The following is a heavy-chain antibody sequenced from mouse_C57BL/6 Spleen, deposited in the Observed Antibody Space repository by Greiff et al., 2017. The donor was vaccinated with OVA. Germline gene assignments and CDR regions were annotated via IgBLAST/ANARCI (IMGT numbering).Heavy chain of an antibody. V-gene: IGHV1-59*01. J-gene: IGHJ4*01. Sequence: VQLQQPGAELVRPGTSVKLSCKASGYTFTSYWMHWVKQRPGQGLEWIGVIDPSDSYTNYNQKFKGKATLTVDTSSSTAYMQLSSLTSEDSAVYYGARGGPSTGTGEAMDYWGQGTSVTVSS. CDR3: ARGGPSTGTGEAMDY. D-gene: IGHD4-1*02. CDR1: GYTFTSYW. CDR2: IDPSDSYT.